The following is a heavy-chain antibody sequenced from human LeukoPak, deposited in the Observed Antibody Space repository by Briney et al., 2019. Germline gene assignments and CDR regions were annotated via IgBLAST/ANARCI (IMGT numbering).Heavy chain of an antibody. CDR3: ARDLWFGETNWFDP. J-gene: IGHJ5*02. V-gene: IGHV4-4*02. CDR2: IYHSGST. CDR1: GGSISSSNW. D-gene: IGHD3-10*01. Sequence: NPSGTLSLTCAVSGGSISSSNWWSWVRQPPGKGLEWIGEIYHSGSTNYNASLKSRVTISVDKSKNQFSLKLSSVTAADTAVYYCARDLWFGETNWFDPWGQGTLVTVSS.